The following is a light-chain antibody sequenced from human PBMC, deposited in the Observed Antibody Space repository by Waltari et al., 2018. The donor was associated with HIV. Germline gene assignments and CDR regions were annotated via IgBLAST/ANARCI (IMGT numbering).Light chain of an antibody. J-gene: IGLJ2*01. CDR1: RSNIGNNP. V-gene: IGLV1-44*01. Sequence: QSVLTQPPSASGTPGQRVTISCSGSRSNIGNNPVEWYQQLPGTAPKLLIYRNNQRPSGVPDRISGSKSGTSASLAIGGLQSDDEADYYCASWEDSLHGPVFGGGTKLTVL. CDR2: RNN. CDR3: ASWEDSLHGPV.